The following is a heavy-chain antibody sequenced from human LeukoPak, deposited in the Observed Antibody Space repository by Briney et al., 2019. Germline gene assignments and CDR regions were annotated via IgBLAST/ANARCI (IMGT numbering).Heavy chain of an antibody. CDR3: ARRLVAAATRVFDY. J-gene: IGHJ4*02. CDR1: EFTFSTYA. Sequence: PGGSLRLSCAASEFTFSTYAMSWVRQAPGKGLEWVSAIGSGGGATYYADSVKGRFTVSRDNSKNTLYLRMNSLRAEDTAVYYCARRLVAAATRVFDYWGQGTLVTVSA. V-gene: IGHV3-23*01. CDR2: IGSGGGAT. D-gene: IGHD2-15*01.